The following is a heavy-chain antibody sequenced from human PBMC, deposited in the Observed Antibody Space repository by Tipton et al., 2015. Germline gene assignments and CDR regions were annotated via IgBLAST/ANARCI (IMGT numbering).Heavy chain of an antibody. J-gene: IGHJ6*02. V-gene: IGHV4-61*01. CDR1: GGSVSTSNYY. CDR3: ARDLEHGMDV. CDR2: ISYSGST. Sequence: TLSLTCTASGGSVSTSNYYWGWIRQSPGKGLEWIGYISYSGSTHYNPSLKRRVTISLDTSKNQFSLTLNSVTAADTAVYHCARDLEHGMDVWGRGTTVTVSS. D-gene: IGHD5-24*01.